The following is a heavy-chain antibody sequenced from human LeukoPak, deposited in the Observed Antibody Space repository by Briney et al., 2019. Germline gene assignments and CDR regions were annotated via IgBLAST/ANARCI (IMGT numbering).Heavy chain of an antibody. V-gene: IGHV2-5*02. J-gene: IGHJ4*02. D-gene: IGHD4-17*01. Sequence: SGPTLVKPTQTLTLTCTFSGFSLSTSGVGVGWIRQPPGKDLQWLALIYWDDDKRYSPSLKSRLTITKDASKNQVVLTMTNMDPVDTATYYCAHRAAYGDYVALFDYWGQGTLVTVSS. CDR2: IYWDDDK. CDR3: AHRAAYGDYVALFDY. CDR1: GFSLSTSGVG.